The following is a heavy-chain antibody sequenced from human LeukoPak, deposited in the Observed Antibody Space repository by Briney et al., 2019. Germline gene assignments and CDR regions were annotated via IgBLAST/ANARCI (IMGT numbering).Heavy chain of an antibody. CDR3: ARDDGYRYYFDY. J-gene: IGHJ4*02. Sequence: GGSLRLSCAASGFTFSSYWMSWVRQAPGKGLEWVANIKEDGSEIYYVDSVKGRFTISRDNAKNSLYLQMNSLRAEDTAVYYCARDDGYRYYFDYWGQGTLVTVSS. CDR2: IKEDGSEI. D-gene: IGHD3-16*02. CDR1: GFTFSSYW. V-gene: IGHV3-7*01.